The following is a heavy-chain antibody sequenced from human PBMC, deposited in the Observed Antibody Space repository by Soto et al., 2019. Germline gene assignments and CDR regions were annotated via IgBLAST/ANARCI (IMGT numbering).Heavy chain of an antibody. Sequence: ETLSLTCTVSGGSVTNSSYYWGWIRQSPGKGLEWIGSVYYRGRSYSKSSVKSRVTISVDTSKNRFSLRLNSVTASDTAVYFCVSQRTTVPTQAYFDYWGPGALVTVSS. J-gene: IGHJ4*02. V-gene: IGHV4-39*01. CDR3: VSQRTTVPTQAYFDY. CDR2: VYYRGRS. D-gene: IGHD4-17*01. CDR1: GGSVTNSSYY.